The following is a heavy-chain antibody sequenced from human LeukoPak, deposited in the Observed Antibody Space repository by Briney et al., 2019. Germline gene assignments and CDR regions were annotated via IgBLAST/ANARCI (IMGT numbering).Heavy chain of an antibody. CDR1: GGSISSSSYY. CDR3: ARRRAAAGTFYYYMDV. CDR2: IYYSAST. J-gene: IGHJ6*03. V-gene: IGHV4-39*01. Sequence: VKPSETVSLTCSVSGGSISSSSYYWGWIRQPPGKGLEWIVSIYYSASTYYNPSLKSRVTISVDTSKNQFSLKLSSVTAADTAVYYCARRRAAAGTFYYYMDVWGKGTTVTVSS. D-gene: IGHD6-13*01.